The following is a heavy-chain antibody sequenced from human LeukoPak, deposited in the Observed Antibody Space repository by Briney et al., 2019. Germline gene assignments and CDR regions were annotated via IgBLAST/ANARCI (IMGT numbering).Heavy chain of an antibody. CDR1: GYTLTELS. Sequence: ASEKVSCKVSGYTLTELSMHWGRQAPGKGLEWMGGFDPEDGETIYAQKFQGRVTMTEDTSTATAYMELISLRSEDTAVYYCATTRTQWFGELSLTPNGMDVWGQGTTVTVSS. D-gene: IGHD3-10*01. J-gene: IGHJ6*02. CDR2: FDPEDGET. V-gene: IGHV1-24*01. CDR3: ATTRTQWFGELSLTPNGMDV.